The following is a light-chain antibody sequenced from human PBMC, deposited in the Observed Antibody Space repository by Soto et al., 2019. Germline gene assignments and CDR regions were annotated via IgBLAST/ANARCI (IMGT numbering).Light chain of an antibody. Sequence: DIQMTQSPSTLSASVGDRVAITCRASQSISSWLAWYQQKPGKAPKLLIYKASSLESGVPSRVSGSGSGTEFTLTISSLQPDHFATYYCQQYNSYPWTLGQGNKVDIK. CDR1: QSISSW. V-gene: IGKV1-5*03. CDR2: KAS. CDR3: QQYNSYPWT. J-gene: IGKJ1*01.